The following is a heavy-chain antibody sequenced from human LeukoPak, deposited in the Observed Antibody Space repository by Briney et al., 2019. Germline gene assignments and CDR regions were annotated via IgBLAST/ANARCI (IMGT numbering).Heavy chain of an antibody. CDR3: ARGFYSGSYYNLDN. V-gene: IGHV3-23*01. Sequence: PGGSLRLSCAASGFSFPDYAMSWVRQAPGKGLEWFSAISGSGENTYYAKSVEGRFTFSRDNSKKMVSLQMDSLRAEDTAVYYCARGFYSGSYYNLDNWGQGTLVTVSS. D-gene: IGHD1-26*01. CDR1: GFSFPDYA. CDR2: ISGSGENT. J-gene: IGHJ4*02.